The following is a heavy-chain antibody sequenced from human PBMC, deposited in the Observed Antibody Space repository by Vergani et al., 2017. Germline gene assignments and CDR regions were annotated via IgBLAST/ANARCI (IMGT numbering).Heavy chain of an antibody. CDR3: TRHVPCGDGACFHFVH. CDR1: QSSFISNE. CDR2: INPIDSKI. Sequence: EVMLVQSGAEVKKPGESLKISCKYSQSSFISNEIAWVRQMSGKGLQWMGNINPIDSKIAYSPSFQGQAIMSLDKSITTAYLQWRSLKASDTAIYYCTRHVPCGDGACFHFVHWGQGTQVTVSS. V-gene: IGHV5-51*01. J-gene: IGHJ4*02. D-gene: IGHD2-21*01.